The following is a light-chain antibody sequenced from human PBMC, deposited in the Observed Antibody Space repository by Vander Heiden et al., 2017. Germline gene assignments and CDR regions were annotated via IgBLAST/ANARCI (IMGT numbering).Light chain of an antibody. CDR2: GAS. Sequence: EIVLTQSPGTLSLSPGERATLSCRASQSVSSSSLAWYLQKPGQAPRLLIYGASSRATGIPDRCSGSGSGTDFTLTIRRLEPEDFAVYYCQQYGSSLQYTFGQGTKLEIK. J-gene: IGKJ2*01. V-gene: IGKV3-20*01. CDR3: QQYGSSLQYT. CDR1: QSVSSSS.